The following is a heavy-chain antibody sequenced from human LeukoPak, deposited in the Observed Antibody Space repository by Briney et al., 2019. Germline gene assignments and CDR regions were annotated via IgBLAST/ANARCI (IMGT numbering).Heavy chain of an antibody. CDR2: ISSNGGSA. CDR1: GFTFSGYA. J-gene: IGHJ4*02. Sequence: GGSLRLSCSVSGFTFSGYAMRWVRQAPGKGLEHVSTISSNGGSAYYADSLEGRFTISRDNSKNTLYLQMSSLRTDDTAVYYCVKDRASSSWYTFLDFWGQGTLVTVSS. CDR3: VKDRASSSWYTFLDF. D-gene: IGHD6-13*01. V-gene: IGHV3-64D*09.